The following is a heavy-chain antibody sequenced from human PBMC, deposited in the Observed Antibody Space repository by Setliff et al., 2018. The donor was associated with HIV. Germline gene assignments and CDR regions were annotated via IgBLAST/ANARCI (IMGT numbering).Heavy chain of an antibody. CDR3: ARVARGGHSSRWYYFDY. CDR2: IYTSGST. CDR1: GGSISSYY. J-gene: IGHJ4*02. V-gene: IGHV4-4*08. Sequence: SETLSLTCTVSGGSISSYYWSWIRQPPGKGLEWIGRIYTSGSTKYNPSLKSRVTISVDTSKNQFSLKVSSVTAADTAVYYCARVARGGHSSRWYYFDYWGQGTLVTVSS. D-gene: IGHD6-13*01.